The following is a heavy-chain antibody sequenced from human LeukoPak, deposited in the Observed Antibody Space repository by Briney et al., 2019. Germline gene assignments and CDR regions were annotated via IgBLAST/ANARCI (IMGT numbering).Heavy chain of an antibody. V-gene: IGHV4-30-2*01. J-gene: IGHJ5*02. Sequence: SLNCTVSGRSINFDYYYWSWVRQPPGKGLEWVWYIYHSRSSYYNPCPNSRVTISVDRSKNQFSLKLSSVTAADTAVYYCARGKKVTDHRDYGNWFDPWGQGTLVPVSS. CDR3: ARGKKVTDHRDYGNWFDP. CDR1: GRSINFDYYY. CDR2: IYHSRSS. D-gene: IGHD4-17*01.